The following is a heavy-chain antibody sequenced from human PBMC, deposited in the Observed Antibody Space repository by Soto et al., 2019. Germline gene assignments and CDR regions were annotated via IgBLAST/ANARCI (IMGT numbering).Heavy chain of an antibody. Sequence: SGSLALGCAVYGESFSGYYWRWIRQPPGKGLEWIGEINHSGSTNYNPSLKSRVTISVDTSKNQFSLKLSSVTAADTAVYYCARAVSHSSSPPLRFDPWGQGTLVTVSS. CDR1: GESFSGYY. CDR3: ARAVSHSSSPPLRFDP. D-gene: IGHD6-13*01. CDR2: INHSGST. J-gene: IGHJ5*02. V-gene: IGHV4-34*01.